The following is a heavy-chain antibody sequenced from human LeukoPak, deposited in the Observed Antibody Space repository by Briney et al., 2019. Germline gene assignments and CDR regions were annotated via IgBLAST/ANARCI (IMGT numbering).Heavy chain of an antibody. CDR2: IWYDGSNK. D-gene: IGHD6-13*01. J-gene: IGHJ6*02. CDR1: GFTFSSYG. V-gene: IGHV3-33*01. Sequence: PGRSLRLSCAASGFTFSSYGMHWVRQAPGKGLEWVAVIWYDGSNKYYADSVKGRFTISRDNSKNTLYLQMNSLRAEDTAVYYCARSYSSSWYEVDYYYYYGMDVWGQGTTVTASS. CDR3: ARSYSSSWYEVDYYYYYGMDV.